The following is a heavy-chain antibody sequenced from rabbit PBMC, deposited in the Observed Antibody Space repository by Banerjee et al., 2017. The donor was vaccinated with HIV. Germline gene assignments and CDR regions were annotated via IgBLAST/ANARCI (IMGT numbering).Heavy chain of an antibody. V-gene: IGHV1S45*01. D-gene: IGHD4-1*01. CDR1: GFSLSNKYV. J-gene: IGHJ4*01. CDR3: ARVLVVAGVDL. Sequence: QEQLEESGGDLVKPEGSLTLTCTASGFSLSNKYVMCWVRQAPGKGLEWIACINTSSGNTVYATWAKGRFTISKASWTTVTLQMTSLTAADTASYFCARVLVVAGVDLWGPGTLVTVS. CDR2: INTSSGNT.